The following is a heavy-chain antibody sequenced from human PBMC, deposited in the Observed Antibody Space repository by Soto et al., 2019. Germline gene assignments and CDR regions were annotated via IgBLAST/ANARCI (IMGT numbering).Heavy chain of an antibody. CDR2: IVVGSGNT. D-gene: IGHD1-26*01. V-gene: IGHV1-58*01. CDR1: GFTFTSSA. Sequence: SVKVSCKASGFTFTSSAVQWVRQARGQRLEWIGWIVVGSGNTNYAQKFQERVTITRDMSTSTAYMELSILRFEDSAVYYCSADPSGSLYYYYGMDVWGQGTTVTVSS. J-gene: IGHJ6*02. CDR3: SADPSGSLYYYYGMDV.